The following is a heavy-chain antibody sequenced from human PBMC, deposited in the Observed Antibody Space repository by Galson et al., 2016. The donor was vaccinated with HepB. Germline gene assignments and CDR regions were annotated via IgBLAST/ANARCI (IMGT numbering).Heavy chain of an antibody. CDR2: IHGSGDTT. D-gene: IGHD3-16*01. J-gene: IGHJ4*02. CDR1: GFTFSSYA. CDR3: AKMSGLSFFEGEN. V-gene: IGHV3-23*01. Sequence: SLRLSCAASGFTFSSYAMNWVRQAPGKGLQWVSGIHGSGDTTYYAESVKGRFTISRDNSKNTLYLQMNSLKAEDTAIYYCAKMSGLSFFEGENWGQGTLGTGSS.